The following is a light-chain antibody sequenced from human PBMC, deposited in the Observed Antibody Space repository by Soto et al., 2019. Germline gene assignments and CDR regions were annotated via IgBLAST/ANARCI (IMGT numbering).Light chain of an antibody. Sequence: EIVLTQSPATLSLSPGERATLSCRASQSVSTSLAWYQQKPGQAPRLLIYDASNRATGIPARFSGSGSGTDFRLTVSSLEPEDFARDDCQQRINWPWTFGQGTKVEIK. J-gene: IGKJ1*01. CDR1: QSVSTS. V-gene: IGKV3-11*01. CDR3: QQRINWPWT. CDR2: DAS.